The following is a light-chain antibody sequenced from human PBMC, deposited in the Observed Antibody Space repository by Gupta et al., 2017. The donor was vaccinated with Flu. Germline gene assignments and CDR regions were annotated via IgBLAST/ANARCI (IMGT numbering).Light chain of an antibody. J-gene: IGLJ3*02. CDR2: KDR. V-gene: IGLV3-25*02. CDR1: PLPEEY. Sequence: HPLPQPPSLSVSPGQTARITCSGEPLPEEYVYWYQQKPGQAPVLVIYKDRDRPPGIPDRFSGSNSGTTVTLTISGVQAEDEAEYYCQSAERSGTFWVFGGGTKLTVL. CDR3: QSAERSGTFWV.